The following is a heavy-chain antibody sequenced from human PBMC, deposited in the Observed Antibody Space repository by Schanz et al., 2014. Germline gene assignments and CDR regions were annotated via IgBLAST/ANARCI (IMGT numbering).Heavy chain of an antibody. Sequence: EVQLLESGGGLVQPGGSLRLSCAASGFTFSSYAMSWVRQAPGKGLEWVSGISGSGGSTYYADSVKGRFTISRDNAKNSQYLQMNSLRAGDTAVYYCARERIMAAAGLVDYWGHGTLVTVSS. J-gene: IGHJ4*01. CDR1: GFTFSSYA. V-gene: IGHV3-23*01. D-gene: IGHD6-13*01. CDR3: ARERIMAAAGLVDY. CDR2: ISGSGGST.